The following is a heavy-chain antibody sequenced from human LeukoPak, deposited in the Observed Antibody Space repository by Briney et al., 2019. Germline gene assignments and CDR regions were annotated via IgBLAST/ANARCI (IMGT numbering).Heavy chain of an antibody. J-gene: IGHJ4*02. Sequence: GASLKISCKCSGYSFTSYWIGWVRPMPGKGLEWMGIIYPGDSDTRYSPSFQGQVTISADKSISTAYLQWSSLKASDTAMYYCARVCSSTSCYFDYWGQGTLVTVSS. CDR1: GYSFTSYW. V-gene: IGHV5-51*01. CDR3: ARVCSSTSCYFDY. D-gene: IGHD2-2*01. CDR2: IYPGDSDT.